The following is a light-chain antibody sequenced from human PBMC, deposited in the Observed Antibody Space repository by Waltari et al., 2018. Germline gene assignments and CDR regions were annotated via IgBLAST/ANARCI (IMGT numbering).Light chain of an antibody. J-gene: IGKJ1*01. CDR3: QQSFSSPWT. V-gene: IGKV1-39*01. Sequence: DIQVTQSPSSLSASVGDTVTVTCRASQNIRTHLNWYQQKPATAPKLLIYAASTLHRGVPSRFSGSGSGTDFTLTVTNLQPDDFAIYFCQQSFSSPWTFGQGTRV. CDR1: QNIRTH. CDR2: AAS.